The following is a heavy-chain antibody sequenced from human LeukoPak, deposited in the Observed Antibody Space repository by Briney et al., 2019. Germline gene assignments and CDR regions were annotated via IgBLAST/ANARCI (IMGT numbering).Heavy chain of an antibody. D-gene: IGHD3-10*02. Sequence: GGSLRLSCAASGFTFSSYSMTWVRQAPGKGLEWVAFIRYDGNNKYQPDSVKGRFTISRDNSKNTLYLQMNSLRAEDTAVYYCAKDRTMFSGDDAFDIWGQGTMVTVSS. J-gene: IGHJ3*02. CDR3: AKDRTMFSGDDAFDI. CDR1: GFTFSSYS. CDR2: IRYDGNNK. V-gene: IGHV3-30*02.